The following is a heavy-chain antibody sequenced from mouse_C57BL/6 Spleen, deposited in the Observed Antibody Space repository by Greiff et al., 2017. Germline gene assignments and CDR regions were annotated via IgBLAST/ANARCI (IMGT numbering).Heavy chain of an antibody. V-gene: IGHV1-52*01. Sequence: QVQLQPPGAELVRPGSSVKLSCKASGYTFTSYWMHWVKQRPIQGLEWIGNIDPSDSEPHYNQKFKDKATLTVDKSSSTAYMQLSSLTSEDSAVYYCARSGRYQAWFAYWGQGTLVTVSA. CDR1: GYTFTSYW. CDR2: IDPSDSEP. D-gene: IGHD1-1*01. CDR3: ARSGRYQAWFAY. J-gene: IGHJ3*01.